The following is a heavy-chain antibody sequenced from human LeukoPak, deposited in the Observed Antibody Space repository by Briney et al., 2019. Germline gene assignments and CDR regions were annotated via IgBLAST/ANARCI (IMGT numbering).Heavy chain of an antibody. Sequence: SETLSLTCAVYGGSFSGYYWSWIRQPPGKELAWIGEINHSGSTNYNPSLKNRVTISVDTSKNQFSLKLISVTAADTPVYYCARDEIVALGYWGKGTLVTVSS. D-gene: IGHD3-22*01. CDR3: ARDEIVALGY. V-gene: IGHV4-34*01. CDR1: GGSFSGYY. J-gene: IGHJ4*02. CDR2: INHSGST.